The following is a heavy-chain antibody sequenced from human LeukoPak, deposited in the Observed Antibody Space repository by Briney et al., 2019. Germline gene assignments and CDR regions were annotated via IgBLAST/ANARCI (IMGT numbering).Heavy chain of an antibody. Sequence: SETLSLTCAVYGGSFSGYYWSWIRQPPGKGLEWIGEINHSGSTNYNPSLKSRVTISVDTSKNQFSLKLSSVTAADTAVYYCARASLSPDYSDYWGQGTLVTVSS. V-gene: IGHV4-34*01. CDR1: GGSFSGYY. CDR2: INHSGST. CDR3: ARASLSPDYSDY. J-gene: IGHJ4*02.